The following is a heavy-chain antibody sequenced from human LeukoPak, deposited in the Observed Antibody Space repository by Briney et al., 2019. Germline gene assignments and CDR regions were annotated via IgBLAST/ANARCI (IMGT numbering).Heavy chain of an antibody. CDR1: GGSISSSNW. V-gene: IGHV4-4*02. CDR2: IYHSGST. CDR3: ARDGRAGSSWYGDWFDP. Sequence: SETLSLSCAVSGGSISSSNWWSWVRQPPGKGLEWIGEIYHSGSTNYNPSLKSRVTISVDKSKNQFSLKLSSVTAADTAVYYCARDGRAGSSWYGDWFDPWGQGTLVTVSS. J-gene: IGHJ5*02. D-gene: IGHD6-13*01.